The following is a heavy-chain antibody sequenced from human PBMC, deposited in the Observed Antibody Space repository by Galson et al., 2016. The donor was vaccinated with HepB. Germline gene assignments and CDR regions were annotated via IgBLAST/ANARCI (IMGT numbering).Heavy chain of an antibody. V-gene: IGHV5-51*01. Sequence: QSGAEVKKPGESLKISCKGSGDSFTTYWIGWVRQMPGKGLEWMGITYLGESDTRYSPSFEGQVTISADKSISTAYLQWSSLKASDTAIYYCARYSSHNPLDFWGQGTLVTVSS. CDR3: ARYSSHNPLDF. D-gene: IGHD2-21*01. J-gene: IGHJ4*02. CDR1: GDSFTTYW. CDR2: TYLGESDT.